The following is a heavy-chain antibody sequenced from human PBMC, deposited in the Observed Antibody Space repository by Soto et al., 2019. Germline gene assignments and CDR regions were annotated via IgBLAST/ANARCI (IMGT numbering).Heavy chain of an antibody. D-gene: IGHD3-22*01. CDR2: ISYDGSNK. J-gene: IGHJ4*02. CDR1: GFTFSSYA. V-gene: IGHV3-30-3*01. CDR3: ARDEYYYVSSSYPCVDD. Sequence: GGSLRLSCAASGFTFSSYAMHWVRQAPGKGLEWVAVISYDGSNKYYADSVKGRFTISRDNSKNTLYLQMNSLRAEDTAVYYCARDEYYYVSSSYPCVDDRGEENLVTV.